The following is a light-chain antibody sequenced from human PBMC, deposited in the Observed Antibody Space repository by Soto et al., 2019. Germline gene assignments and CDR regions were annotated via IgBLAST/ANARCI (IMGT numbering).Light chain of an antibody. CDR1: QSITSSK. J-gene: IGKJ1*01. Sequence: EMVMTQSPATLSVSPGESATLSCRASQSITSSKLAWYQQKPGHAPRLLIDGASNRATGIPGRFSGSGSGTEFTLTISILQSEYFAVYYYQHNDQRPRTFGQGTKVDI. CDR2: GAS. V-gene: IGKV3-15*01. CDR3: QHNDQRPRT.